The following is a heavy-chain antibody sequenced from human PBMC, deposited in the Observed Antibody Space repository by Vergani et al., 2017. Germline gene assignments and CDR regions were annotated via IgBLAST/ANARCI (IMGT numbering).Heavy chain of an antibody. Sequence: EVQLVESGGGLVQPGGSLRLSCVGPGFSFSTYALQWVRQAPGKGLQYVSVISGNGDTAYYADSVKDRFTISRDHARNTVYLQMGGLSPDDMGVYYCARIRACHHGNNWYLDLWGRGTQVTVSS. V-gene: IGHV3-64*07. CDR2: ISGNGDTA. CDR1: GFSFSTYA. CDR3: ARIRACHHGNNWYLDL. J-gene: IGHJ2*01. D-gene: IGHD2-2*01.